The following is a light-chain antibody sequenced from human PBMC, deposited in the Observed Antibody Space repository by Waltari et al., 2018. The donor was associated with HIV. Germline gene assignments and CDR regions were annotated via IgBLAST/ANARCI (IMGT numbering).Light chain of an antibody. CDR2: AAS. J-gene: IGKJ5*01. Sequence: HLTQSPSSVSASVGDRVTITCRASQGISSWLAWYQQKPGKAPNLLIYAASTLQSGVPSRFSGSISGTDFTLTINSLQPVDFATYYCQQADSFPITFGQGTRLDLK. V-gene: IGKV1D-12*01. CDR1: QGISSW. CDR3: QQADSFPIT.